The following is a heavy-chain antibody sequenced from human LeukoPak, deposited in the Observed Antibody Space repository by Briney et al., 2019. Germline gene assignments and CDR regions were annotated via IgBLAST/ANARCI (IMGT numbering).Heavy chain of an antibody. CDR1: GFTFSASG. J-gene: IGHJ4*02. Sequence: GGSLRLSCAASGFTFSASGMHWVRQASGKGLEWVGHIRSETNNYATEYAASVKGRFTISRDDSKNTAYLQMNSLKTEDTAIYYCTGSITGTTAYWGQGTLVTVSS. D-gene: IGHD1-7*01. CDR3: TGSITGTTAY. V-gene: IGHV3-73*01. CDR2: IRSETNNYAT.